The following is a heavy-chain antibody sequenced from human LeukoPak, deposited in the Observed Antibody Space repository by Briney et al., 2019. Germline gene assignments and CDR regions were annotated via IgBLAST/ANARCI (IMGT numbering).Heavy chain of an antibody. CDR1: GFTFNTYA. Sequence: GGSLRLSCAASGFTFNTYAMSWVRQAPGKGLEWVSAISGSGGSTYYADSVKGRFTISRDNSKNTLYLQMNSLRAEDTAVYYCANGVSGGYSRFDYWGQGTLVTVSS. CDR2: ISGSGGST. D-gene: IGHD1-26*01. V-gene: IGHV3-23*01. J-gene: IGHJ4*02. CDR3: ANGVSGGYSRFDY.